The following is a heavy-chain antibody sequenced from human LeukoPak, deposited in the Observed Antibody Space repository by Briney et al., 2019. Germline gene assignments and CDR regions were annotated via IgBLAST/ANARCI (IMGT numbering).Heavy chain of an antibody. D-gene: IGHD3-16*01. CDR1: GGSISSYY. J-gene: IGHJ4*02. CDR3: ARHGGLRGYYFDY. Sequence: SETLSLTCTVSGGSISSYYWSWIRQPPGKGLEWIGYIYYSGSTNYNPSLMSRVTISVDTSKNQFSLKLSSVTAADTAVYYCARHGGLRGYYFDYWGQGTLVTVSS. V-gene: IGHV4-59*08. CDR2: IYYSGST.